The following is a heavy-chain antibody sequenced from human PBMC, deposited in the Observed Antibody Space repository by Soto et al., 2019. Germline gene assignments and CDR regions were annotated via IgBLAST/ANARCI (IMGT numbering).Heavy chain of an antibody. J-gene: IGHJ5*01. CDR1: GFTFSSYI. CDR2: ISSSGSYT. D-gene: IGHD2-21*01. Sequence: NPGGALGRTCAASGFTFSSYIMNWVRQAPGKGLECVASISSSGSYTFYKDSVKPRITITSNNAQNYLFLQMSSLRPDDTAVYYCETPLIKIAKPPQFFNHSDSSGNGTLAILAS. CDR3: ETPLIKIAKPPQFFNHSDS. V-gene: IGHV3-21*01.